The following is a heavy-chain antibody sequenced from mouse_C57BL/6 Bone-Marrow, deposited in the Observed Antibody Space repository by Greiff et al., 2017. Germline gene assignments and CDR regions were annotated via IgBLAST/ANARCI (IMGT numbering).Heavy chain of an antibody. CDR1: GFTFSSYG. D-gene: IGHD2-4*01. CDR3: ARSYDYDGAWFAY. CDR2: ISSGSSYT. J-gene: IGHJ3*01. V-gene: IGHV5-6*01. Sequence: DVHLVESGGDLVKPGGSLKLSCAASGFTFSSYGMSWVRQTPDKRLEWVATISSGSSYTYYPDSVKGRFTISRDNAKNTLYLQMSSLKSEDTAMYYCARSYDYDGAWFAYWGQGTLVTVSA.